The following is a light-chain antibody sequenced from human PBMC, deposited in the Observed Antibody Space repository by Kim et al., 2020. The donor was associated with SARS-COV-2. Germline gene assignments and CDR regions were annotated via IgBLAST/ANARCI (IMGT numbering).Light chain of an antibody. V-gene: IGLV1-40*01. J-gene: IGLJ3*02. CDR3: QSYDTSLSGLV. CDR2: VNN. CDR1: RSNIGATFD. Sequence: QGVTHSCTGARSNIGATFDVHCYQQLPGTPPNLLIYVNNNRPSGVPDRFSGSKSGTSASLAITGLQAEDEADYYCQSYDTSLSGLVFGGGTQLTVL.